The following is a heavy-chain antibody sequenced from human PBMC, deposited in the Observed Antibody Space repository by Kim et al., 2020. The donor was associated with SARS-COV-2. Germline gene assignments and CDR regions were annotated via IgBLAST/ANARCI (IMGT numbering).Heavy chain of an antibody. J-gene: IGHJ1*01. D-gene: IGHD3-22*01. V-gene: IGHV3-23*01. CDR1: GFTFSSYA. CDR3: AKDLRAYYVSSGYYRMSGSQH. CDR2: ITDGGGST. Sequence: GGSLRLSCAASGFTFSSYAMSWVRQAPGKGLEWVSAITDGGGSTYYADSVKGRFTISRDNSKNTLYLQMNSLRAEDTAVYYCAKDLRAYYVSSGYYRMSGSQHWGQGTLVTVSS.